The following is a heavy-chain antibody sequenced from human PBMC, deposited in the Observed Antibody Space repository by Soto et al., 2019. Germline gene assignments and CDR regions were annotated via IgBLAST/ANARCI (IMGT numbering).Heavy chain of an antibody. CDR2: INPSGGST. V-gene: IGHV1-46*03. J-gene: IGHJ3*02. Sequence: ASVKVSCKASGYTFTSYYMHWVRQAPGQGLEWMGIINPSGGSTSYAQKFQGRVTMTRDTSTSTVYMELSSLRSEDTAVYYCARVYSRFGDYDRAFDIWGQGTMVTVSS. CDR3: ARVYSRFGDYDRAFDI. D-gene: IGHD4-17*01. CDR1: GYTFTSYY.